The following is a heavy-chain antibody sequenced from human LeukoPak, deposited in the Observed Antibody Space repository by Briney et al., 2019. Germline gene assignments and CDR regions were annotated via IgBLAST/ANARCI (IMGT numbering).Heavy chain of an antibody. CDR2: INAGNGNT. V-gene: IGHV1-3*01. Sequence: GPVKVSCKASGYTFTSYAMHWVRQAPGQRLEWMGWINAGNGNTKYSQKFQGRVTITRDTSASTAYMELSSLRSEDTAVYYCARVESIVGATTFDYWGQGTLVTVSS. J-gene: IGHJ4*02. D-gene: IGHD1-26*01. CDR3: ARVESIVGATTFDY. CDR1: GYTFTSYA.